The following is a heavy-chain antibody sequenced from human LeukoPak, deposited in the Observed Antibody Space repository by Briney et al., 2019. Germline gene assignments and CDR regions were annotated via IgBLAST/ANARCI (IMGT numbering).Heavy chain of an antibody. D-gene: IGHD3-10*01. CDR2: INPNSGGT. V-gene: IGHV1-2*02. CDR1: GYTFTSYA. Sequence: ASVKVSYKASGYTFTSYAMNWVRQAPGQGLEWMGWINPNSGGTNYAQKFQGRVTMTRDTSISTAYMELSRLRSDDTAVYYCARDREYGTLYYYYYYYMDVWGKGTTVTVSS. J-gene: IGHJ6*03. CDR3: ARDREYGTLYYYYYYYMDV.